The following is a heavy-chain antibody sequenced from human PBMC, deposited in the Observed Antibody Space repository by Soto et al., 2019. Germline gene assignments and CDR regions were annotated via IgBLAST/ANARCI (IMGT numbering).Heavy chain of an antibody. Sequence: SVKVSCKASGGTFSSYAISWVRQAPGQGLEWMGGIIPIFGTANYAQKFQGRVTITADESTSTAYMELSSLRSEDTAVYYCARAFQKQWLIEYYFDYWGQGTLVTVSS. CDR1: GGTFSSYA. V-gene: IGHV1-69*13. CDR2: IIPIFGTA. D-gene: IGHD6-19*01. CDR3: ARAFQKQWLIEYYFDY. J-gene: IGHJ4*02.